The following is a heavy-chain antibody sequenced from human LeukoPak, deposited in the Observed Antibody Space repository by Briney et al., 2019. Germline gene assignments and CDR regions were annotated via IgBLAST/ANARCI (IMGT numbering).Heavy chain of an antibody. CDR3: TREARSSSWYGTN. J-gene: IGHJ4*02. V-gene: IGHV3-49*04. CDR2: IRSKAYGGTT. CDR1: GFTFSSYA. D-gene: IGHD6-13*01. Sequence: GGSLRLSCAASGFTFSSYAMSWVRQAPGKGLEWVGFIRSKAYGGTTEYAASVKGRFTISRDDSKSIAYLQMNSLKTEDTAVYYCTREARSSSWYGTNWGQGTLVTVSS.